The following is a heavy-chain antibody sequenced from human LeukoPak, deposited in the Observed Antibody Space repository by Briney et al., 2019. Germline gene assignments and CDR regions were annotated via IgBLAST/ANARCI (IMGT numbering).Heavy chain of an antibody. V-gene: IGHV3-30*18. Sequence: PGRSLRLSCAASGFTFSSYGMHWVRQAPGKGLEWVAVISYDGSNKYYADSVKGRFTISRDNSKNTLYLQMNSLRAEDTAVYYCAKDTAMGLSRYYFDYWGQGTLVTVSS. CDR3: AKDTAMGLSRYYFDY. D-gene: IGHD5-18*01. CDR1: GFTFSSYG. J-gene: IGHJ4*02. CDR2: ISYDGSNK.